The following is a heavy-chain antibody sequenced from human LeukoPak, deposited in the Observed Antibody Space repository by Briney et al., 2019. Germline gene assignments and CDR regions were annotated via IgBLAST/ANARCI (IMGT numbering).Heavy chain of an antibody. V-gene: IGHV3-23*01. CDR3: AKLPSSYDILTGSFDY. D-gene: IGHD3-9*01. J-gene: IGHJ4*02. CDR2: ISGSGGST. Sequence: SGGSLRLSCAASGFTLSSYAMSWVRQAPGMGLEWVSAISGSGGSTYYADSVKGRFTISRDNSKNTLYLQMNSLRAEDTAVYYCAKLPSSYDILTGSFDYWGQGTLVTVSS. CDR1: GFTLSSYA.